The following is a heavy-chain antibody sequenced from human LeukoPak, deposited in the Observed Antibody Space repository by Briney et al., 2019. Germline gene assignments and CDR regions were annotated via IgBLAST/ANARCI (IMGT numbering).Heavy chain of an antibody. Sequence: GGSLRLSCAASGLTFSSYAMSWVRQAPGKGLEWVSSVNGSGYSAYYADSVKGRFTISRDNSKDTLFLQMSTLRVEDTAVYYCAKVVSYSSGWFLHHWGQGTLVTVSS. CDR2: VNGSGYSA. D-gene: IGHD6-19*01. V-gene: IGHV3-23*01. CDR3: AKVVSYSSGWFLHH. CDR1: GLTFSSYA. J-gene: IGHJ1*01.